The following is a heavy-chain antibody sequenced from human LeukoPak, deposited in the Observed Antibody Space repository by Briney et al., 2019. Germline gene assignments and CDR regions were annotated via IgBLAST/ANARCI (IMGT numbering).Heavy chain of an antibody. V-gene: IGHV1-18*04. J-gene: IGHJ3*02. CDR1: GYTFTNYY. CDR3: ARQSMTGNERGDDAFDI. Sequence: ASVKVSCKASGYTFTNYYMHWVRQAPGQGLEWMGWISAHNGNTNYAQKFQGRVAMTTDTSTSTAYMELRSLRSDDTAVYYCARQSMTGNERGDDAFDIWGQGTMVTVSS. CDR2: ISAHNGNT. D-gene: IGHD3-9*01.